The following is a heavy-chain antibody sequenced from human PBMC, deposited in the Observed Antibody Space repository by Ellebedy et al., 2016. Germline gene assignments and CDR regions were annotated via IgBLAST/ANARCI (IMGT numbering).Heavy chain of an antibody. CDR2: ISSSSSYI. V-gene: IGHV3-21*01. CDR3: ARAFLAVAAPVDYGMDV. J-gene: IGHJ6*02. CDR1: GFTFSSYS. Sequence: GESLKISXAASGFTFSSYSMNWVRQAPGKGLEWVSSISSSSSYIYYADSVKGRFTISRDNAKNSLYLQMNSLRAEDTAVYYCARAFLAVAAPVDYGMDVWGQGTTVTVSS. D-gene: IGHD6-19*01.